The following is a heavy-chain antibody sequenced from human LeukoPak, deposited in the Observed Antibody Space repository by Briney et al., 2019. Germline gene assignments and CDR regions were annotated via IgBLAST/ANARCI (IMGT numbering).Heavy chain of an antibody. CDR2: ISSSGSTI. CDR1: GFTFSSYE. Sequence: GGSLRLSCAASGFTFSSYEMNWVRQAPGKGLEWVSYISSSGSTIYYADSVKGRFTISRDNAKNSLYLQMNSLRAEDTAVHYCARVRVLLWFGERDYGMDVWGKGTTVTVSS. J-gene: IGHJ6*04. D-gene: IGHD3-10*01. CDR3: ARVRVLLWFGERDYGMDV. V-gene: IGHV3-48*03.